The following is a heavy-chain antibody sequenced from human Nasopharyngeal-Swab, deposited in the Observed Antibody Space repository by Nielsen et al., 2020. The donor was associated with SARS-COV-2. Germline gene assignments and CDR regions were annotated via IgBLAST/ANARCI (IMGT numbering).Heavy chain of an antibody. V-gene: IGHV3-7*03. CDR1: GFTFSSYW. D-gene: IGHD1-26*01. CDR2: IKQDGSEK. J-gene: IGHJ4*02. Sequence: GESLKISCAASGFTFSSYWMSWVRQAPGKGLEWVANIKQDGSEKYYVDSVKGRFTISRDNAKNSLYLQMNSLRAEDTAVYYCARGRGGSYPRVLPYSHYFDYWGQGTLVTVSS. CDR3: ARGRGGSYPRVLPYSHYFDY.